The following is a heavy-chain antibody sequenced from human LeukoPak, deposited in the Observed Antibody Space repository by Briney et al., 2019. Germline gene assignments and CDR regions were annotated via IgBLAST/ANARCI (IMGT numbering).Heavy chain of an antibody. V-gene: IGHV1-69*04. J-gene: IGHJ6*02. CDR1: GGTFSSYA. CDR3: ARGATYYYDSSGYSHMDV. CDR2: IIPILGIA. D-gene: IGHD3-22*01. Sequence: ASVKVSCKASGGTFSSYAISWVRQAPGQGLEWMGRIIPILGIANYAQKFQGRVTITADKSTSTAYMELSSLRSEDTAVYYCARGATYYYDSSGYSHMDVWGQGTTVTVSS.